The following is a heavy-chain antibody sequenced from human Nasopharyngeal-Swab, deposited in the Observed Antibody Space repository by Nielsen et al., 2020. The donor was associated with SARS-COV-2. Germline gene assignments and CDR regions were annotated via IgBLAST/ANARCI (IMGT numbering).Heavy chain of an antibody. CDR2: IYYSGST. V-gene: IGHV4-59*08. CDR1: GGSISSYY. J-gene: IGHJ3*02. CDR3: ARHAHYDYVWGSYRPHDAFDI. Sequence: LRLSCTVSGGSISSYYWSWIRQPPGKGLEWIGYIYYSGSTNYNPSLKSRVTISVDTSKNQFSLKPSSVTAADTAVYYCARHAHYDYVWGSYRPHDAFDIWGQGTMVTVSS. D-gene: IGHD3-16*02.